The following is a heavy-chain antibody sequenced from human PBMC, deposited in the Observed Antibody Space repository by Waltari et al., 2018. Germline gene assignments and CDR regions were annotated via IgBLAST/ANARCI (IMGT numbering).Heavy chain of an antibody. J-gene: IGHJ4*02. CDR1: GYSISSGYY. Sequence: VQLQESGPGLVKPSETLSLTCAVSGYSISSGYYWGWIRQPPGKGLEWVSSISSSSSYIYYADSVKGRFTISRDNAKNSLYLQMNSLRAEDTAVYYCARVLFSTSSFDYWGQGTLVTVSS. CDR3: ARVLFSTSSFDY. D-gene: IGHD2-2*01. V-gene: IGHV3-21*01. CDR2: ISSSSSYI.